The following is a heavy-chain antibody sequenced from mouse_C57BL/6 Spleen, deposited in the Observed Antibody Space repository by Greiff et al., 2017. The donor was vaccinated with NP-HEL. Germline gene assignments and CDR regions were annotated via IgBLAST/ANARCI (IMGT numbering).Heavy chain of an antibody. CDR1: GYAFTNYL. CDR2: INPGSGGT. D-gene: IGHD2-12*01. CDR3: ARGVYALYCFYY. Sequence: QVQLQQSGAELVRPGTSVKVSCKASGYAFTNYLIEWVKQRPGQGLEWIGVINPGSGGTNYNEKFKGKATLTADKSSSTAYMQLSSLTSEDSAVYFCARGVYALYCFYYWGQGTALTVSS. J-gene: IGHJ2*01. V-gene: IGHV1-54*01.